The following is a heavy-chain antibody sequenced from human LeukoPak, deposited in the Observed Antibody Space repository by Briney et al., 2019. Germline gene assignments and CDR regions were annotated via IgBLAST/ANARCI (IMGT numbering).Heavy chain of an antibody. Sequence: QPGRSLRLSCAASGFTFSSYGMHWVRQAPGKGLEWVAVISYDGSNKYYADSVKGRFTISRDNSKNTLYLQMNSLRDEDTAVYYCAKDRWDIHAPDYWGQGTLVTVSS. V-gene: IGHV3-30*18. CDR2: ISYDGSNK. J-gene: IGHJ4*02. D-gene: IGHD2-15*01. CDR3: AKDRWDIHAPDY. CDR1: GFTFSSYG.